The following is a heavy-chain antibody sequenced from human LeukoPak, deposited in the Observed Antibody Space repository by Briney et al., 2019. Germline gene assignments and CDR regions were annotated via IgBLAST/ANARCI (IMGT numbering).Heavy chain of an antibody. J-gene: IGHJ5*02. CDR1: GYSFTSYW. V-gene: IGHV5-51*01. CDR3: ARSAEPMPTFDP. Sequence: GASLQISCKGSGYSFTSYWIGWVRPLPGKGLEWMGIIYPGDSDTRYSPSFQGQVTISADKSISTAYLQWSSLKASDTAMYYCARSAEPMPTFDPWGQGTLVTVSS. CDR2: IYPGDSDT. D-gene: IGHD1-14*01.